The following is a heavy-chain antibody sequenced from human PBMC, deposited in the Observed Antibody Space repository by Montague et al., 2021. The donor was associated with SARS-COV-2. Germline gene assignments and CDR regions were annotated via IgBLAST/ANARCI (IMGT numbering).Heavy chain of an antibody. V-gene: IGHV4-61*02. CDR3: ARFGSGTLEFDL. Sequence: TLSLTCTVSGASISTGFYYWSWIRQPAGKGLEWIGRIRTTGHTXYKSSLESRVFMSVDTSTNQFSLSLTSVTAADTAVYFCARFGSGTLEFDLWGQGTLVTVSS. J-gene: IGHJ4*02. D-gene: IGHD1-26*01. CDR1: GASISTGFYY. CDR2: IRTTGHT.